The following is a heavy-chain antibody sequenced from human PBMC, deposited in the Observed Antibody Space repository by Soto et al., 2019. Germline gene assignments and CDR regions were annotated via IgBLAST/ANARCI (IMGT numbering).Heavy chain of an antibody. V-gene: IGHV3-9*01. J-gene: IGHJ1*01. CDR1: GFTFDDYA. CDR3: VKDESINWYSGHFRH. Sequence: EVQLVESGGGLVQPGRSLRLSCAASGFTFDDYAMHWVRQVPGKGLEWVSGINWNSGSIGYGDSVKGRFAISRDNAKNSRHLQMNSLSAEDTAFYYCVKDESINWYSGHFRHWGQGTLVTVSS. CDR2: INWNSGSI. D-gene: IGHD6-13*01.